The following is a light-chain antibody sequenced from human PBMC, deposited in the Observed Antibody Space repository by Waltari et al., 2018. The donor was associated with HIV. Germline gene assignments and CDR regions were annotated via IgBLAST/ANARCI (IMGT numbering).Light chain of an antibody. CDR3: GTWDSSLSAV. Sequence: QPVLTQPHSVSAAPGQTVTIACPGRPPTIGGHEVSWYQQLPGTAPKLRIYDNNKRSSGIPDRFSGSKSATSATLGITGLQTGDEADYYCGTWDSSLSAVFGGGTKVTV. CDR2: DNN. CDR1: PPTIGGHE. V-gene: IGLV1-51*01. J-gene: IGLJ3*02.